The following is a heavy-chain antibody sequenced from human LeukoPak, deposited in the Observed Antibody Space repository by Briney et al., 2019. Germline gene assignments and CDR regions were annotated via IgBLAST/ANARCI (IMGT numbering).Heavy chain of an antibody. J-gene: IGHJ4*02. CDR3: ARVGYYFDY. Sequence: SETLSLTCTVSGGSISSHYWSWIRQPPGKGLEWIGYIYYSGSTNYNPSLKSRVTISVDTSKNQFSLKLSSVTAADTAVYYCARVGYYFDYWGQGTLVTVSS. V-gene: IGHV4-59*11. CDR1: GGSISSHY. CDR2: IYYSGST.